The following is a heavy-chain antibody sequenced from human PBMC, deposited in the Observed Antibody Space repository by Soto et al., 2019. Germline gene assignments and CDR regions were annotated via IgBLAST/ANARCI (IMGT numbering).Heavy chain of an antibody. J-gene: IGHJ3*02. D-gene: IGHD3-22*01. CDR2: ISSSGSTI. Sequence: PGGSLRLSCAASGFTFSDYYMSWIRQAPGKGLEWVSYISSSGSTIYYADSVKGRFTISRDNAKNSLYLQMNSLRAEDTAVYYCAREAYYYDSSGPFDIWGQGTMVTVSS. CDR3: AREAYYYDSSGPFDI. CDR1: GFTFSDYY. V-gene: IGHV3-11*01.